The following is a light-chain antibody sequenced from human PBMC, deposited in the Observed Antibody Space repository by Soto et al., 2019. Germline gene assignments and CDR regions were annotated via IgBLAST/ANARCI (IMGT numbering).Light chain of an antibody. Sequence: DIQMTQSPSSLSASVGDRVTITCRASQSISSYLNWYQQKPGKAPKLLIYAASSLQSGVPSRFSGSGSGTDFTLTISSLQPEDFATYYCQQSYSTPRGTFGQATKVDIK. V-gene: IGKV1-39*01. CDR2: AAS. CDR1: QSISSY. J-gene: IGKJ1*01. CDR3: QQSYSTPRGT.